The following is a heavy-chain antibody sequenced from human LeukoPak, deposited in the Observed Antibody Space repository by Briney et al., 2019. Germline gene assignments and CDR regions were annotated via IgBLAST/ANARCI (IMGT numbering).Heavy chain of an antibody. D-gene: IGHD3-22*01. CDR2: ISSSSSYI. CDR3: ARDYDSSGYRNAFDI. Sequence: GGSLRLSCAASGFTFSSYWMNWVRQAPGKGLEWVSSISSSSSYIYYADSVKGRFTISRDNAKNSLYLQMNSLRAEDTAVYYCARDYDSSGYRNAFDIWGQGTMVTVSS. V-gene: IGHV3-21*01. J-gene: IGHJ3*02. CDR1: GFTFSSYW.